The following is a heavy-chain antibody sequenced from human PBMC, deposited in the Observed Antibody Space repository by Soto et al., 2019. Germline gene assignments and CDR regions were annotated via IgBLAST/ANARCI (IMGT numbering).Heavy chain of an antibody. J-gene: IGHJ6*03. CDR3: ARDKSGSYYGSGSYYNGRYYYYYMDV. CDR2: IYYSGST. V-gene: IGHV4-31*03. D-gene: IGHD3-10*01. Sequence: QVQLQESGPGLVKPSQTLSLTCTVSGGSISSGGYYWSWIRQHPGKGLEWIGYIYYSGSTYYNPSLKRRVTISVDTSKNQFSLKLSSVTAADTAVYYCARDKSGSYYGSGSYYNGRYYYYYMDVWGKGTTVTVSS. CDR1: GGSISSGGYY.